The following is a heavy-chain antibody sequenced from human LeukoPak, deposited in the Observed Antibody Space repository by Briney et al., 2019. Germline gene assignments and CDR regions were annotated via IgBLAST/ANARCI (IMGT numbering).Heavy chain of an antibody. V-gene: IGHV1-46*01. D-gene: IGHD3-22*01. CDR2: INPSGGST. CDR1: GYTFTSYY. J-gene: IGHJ4*02. Sequence: VASVKVSCKASGYTFTSYYMHWVRQAPGQGLEWMGIINPSGGSTSYAQKLQGRVTMTTDTSTSTAYMELRSLRSDDTAVYYCAREELGYYYDSSSDYWGQGTLVTVSS. CDR3: AREELGYYYDSSSDY.